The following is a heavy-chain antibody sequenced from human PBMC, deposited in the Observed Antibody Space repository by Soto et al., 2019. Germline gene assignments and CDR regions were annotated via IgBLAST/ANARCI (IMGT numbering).Heavy chain of an antibody. D-gene: IGHD6-13*01. Sequence: SETLSLTCAVYGGSFSGYYWSWIRQPPGKGLEWIGEINHSGSTNYNPSLKSRVTISVDTSKNQFSLKLSSVTAADTAVYYCARSKPIALRRVFDPWGQGTLVTVSS. V-gene: IGHV4-34*01. CDR1: GGSFSGYY. CDR2: INHSGST. CDR3: ARSKPIALRRVFDP. J-gene: IGHJ5*02.